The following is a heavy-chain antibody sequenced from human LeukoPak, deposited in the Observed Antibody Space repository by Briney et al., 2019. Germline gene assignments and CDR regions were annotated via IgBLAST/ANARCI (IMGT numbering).Heavy chain of an antibody. V-gene: IGHV3-21*06. J-gene: IGHJ6*02. Sequence: GGSLRLSCAASAFTFTSYTMNWVRQAPGKGLEWVSAITSSRTYIYYAESVRGRFAVSRDNAKNSVYLQMNGLRAEDTGVYYCARDPTPRYCSGGSCYTHYGMDVWGQGTTVTVSS. CDR2: ITSSRTYI. CDR3: ARDPTPRYCSGGSCYTHYGMDV. CDR1: AFTFTSYT. D-gene: IGHD2-15*01.